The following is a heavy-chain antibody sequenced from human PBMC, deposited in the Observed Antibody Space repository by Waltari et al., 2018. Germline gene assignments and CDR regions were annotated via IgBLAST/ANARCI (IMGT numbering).Heavy chain of an antibody. CDR3: ARGGSGRAQVAFDI. D-gene: IGHD6-19*01. CDR1: GYSISSGYY. Sequence: QVQLQESGPGLVKPSETLSLTCAVSGYSISSGYYWCWIRQPPGKGLEWIGSIYHSGSTYYNPSLKSRVTISVDTSKNQFSLKLSSVTAADTAVYYCARGGSGRAQVAFDIWGQGTMVTVSS. CDR2: IYHSGST. V-gene: IGHV4-38-2*01. J-gene: IGHJ3*02.